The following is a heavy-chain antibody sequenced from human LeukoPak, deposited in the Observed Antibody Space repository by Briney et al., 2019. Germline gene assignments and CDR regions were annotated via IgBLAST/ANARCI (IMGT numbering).Heavy chain of an antibody. CDR2: TNLHGTAV. J-gene: IGHJ3*02. V-gene: IGHV3-74*01. Sequence: GGSLRLSCAVSGLSFSNYWMHWVRQAPGKGLVWVARTNLHGTAVDYADSVKGRFTISRDNAKNSLYLQMNSLRAEDTAVYYCARSSPHCSSTSCYNDAFDIWGQGTMVTVSS. D-gene: IGHD2-2*02. CDR1: GLSFSNYW. CDR3: ARSSPHCSSTSCYNDAFDI.